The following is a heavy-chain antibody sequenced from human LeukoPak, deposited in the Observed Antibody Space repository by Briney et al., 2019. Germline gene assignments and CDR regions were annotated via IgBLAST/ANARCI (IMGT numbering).Heavy chain of an antibody. CDR2: ISSSSSTI. V-gene: IGHV3-48*02. Sequence: GGSLRLSCAASGFTFSSYNMNWIRQAPGKGLEWVSYISSSSSTIYYADSVKGRFTISRDNAKNSLYLQMNSLRDEDTAVYYCAREYSSSSGSVSDYWGQGTLVTVSS. J-gene: IGHJ4*02. CDR1: GFTFSSYN. D-gene: IGHD6-6*01. CDR3: AREYSSSSGSVSDY.